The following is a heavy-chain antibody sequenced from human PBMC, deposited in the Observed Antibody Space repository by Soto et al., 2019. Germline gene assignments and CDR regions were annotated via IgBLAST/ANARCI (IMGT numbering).Heavy chain of an antibody. D-gene: IGHD6-6*01. CDR2: ISGSGGST. Sequence: GGSLRLSCAASGFTFSSYAMSWVRQAPGKGLEWVSAISGSGGSTYYADSVKGRFTISRDNSKSTLYLQMNSLRAEDTAVYYCAKVLSSIAARPHYYYYYMDVWGKGTTVTVSS. V-gene: IGHV3-23*01. J-gene: IGHJ6*03. CDR1: GFTFSSYA. CDR3: AKVLSSIAARPHYYYYYMDV.